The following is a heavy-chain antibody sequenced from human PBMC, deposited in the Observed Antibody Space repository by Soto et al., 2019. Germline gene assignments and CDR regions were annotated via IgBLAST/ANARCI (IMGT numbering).Heavy chain of an antibody. CDR2: IYYSGST. D-gene: IGHD3-22*01. J-gene: IGHJ3*02. Sequence: SETLSLTCTVSGGSISSGGYYWSWIRQHPGKGLEWIGYIYYSGSTYYNPSLKSRVTISVDTSKNQFSLKLSSVTAADTAVYYCARGLISGYYLYDAFDIWGQGTMVTVS. CDR1: GGSISSGGYY. CDR3: ARGLISGYYLYDAFDI. V-gene: IGHV4-31*03.